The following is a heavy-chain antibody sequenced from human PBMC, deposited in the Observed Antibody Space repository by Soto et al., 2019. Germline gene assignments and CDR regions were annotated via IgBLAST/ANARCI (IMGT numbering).Heavy chain of an antibody. D-gene: IGHD1-1*01. J-gene: IGHJ4*02. Sequence: QVHLVQSGAEVKKPGASVKVSCKVSGHTLTEFSMHWVRQAPGKGLEWMGGFDPEDGEIMYAQKFQGRVTMTEDTPTDSAYMELSSLRSKDTAVYYCAAGGTRWLHSPFDYWGQGTLVTVSS. CDR1: GHTLTEFS. CDR2: FDPEDGEI. V-gene: IGHV1-24*01. CDR3: AAGGTRWLHSPFDY.